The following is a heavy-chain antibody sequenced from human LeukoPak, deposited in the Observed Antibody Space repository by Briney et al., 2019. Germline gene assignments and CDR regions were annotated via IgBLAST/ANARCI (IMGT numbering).Heavy chain of an antibody. CDR2: IYSDGSI. J-gene: IGHJ4*02. D-gene: IGHD3-9*01. V-gene: IGHV3-53*01. CDR3: ARSIRYFQLFED. CDR1: GFIVSSNY. Sequence: PGGSLRLSCAASGFIVSSNYMSWVRQAPGKGLEWVSVIYSDGSIYYADSVKGRFTISRDNSKNTLYLQMNSLRAEDTAVYYCARSIRYFQLFEDWGQGTLVAVSS.